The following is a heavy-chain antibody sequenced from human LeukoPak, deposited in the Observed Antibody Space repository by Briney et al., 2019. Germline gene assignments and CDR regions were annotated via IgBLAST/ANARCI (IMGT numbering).Heavy chain of an antibody. D-gene: IGHD2-2*01. CDR2: ISGSGGST. Sequence: GGSLRLSCAASGFTFSSYGMSWVRQAPGKGLEWVSAISGSGGSTYYADSVKGRFTISRDNSKNTLYLQMNSLRAEDTAVYYCASRSPNCSSTGCLYYYYYYMDVWGKGTTVTISS. V-gene: IGHV3-23*01. CDR3: ASRSPNCSSTGCLYYYYYYMDV. J-gene: IGHJ6*03. CDR1: GFTFSSYG.